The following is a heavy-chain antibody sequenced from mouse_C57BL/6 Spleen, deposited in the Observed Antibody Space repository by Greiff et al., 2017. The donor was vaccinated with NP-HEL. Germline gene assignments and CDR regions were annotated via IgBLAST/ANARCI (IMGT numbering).Heavy chain of an antibody. V-gene: IGHV10-1*01. CDR1: GFSFNTYA. CDR3: VRHRYYDYDGFAY. D-gene: IGHD2-4*01. CDR2: IRSKSNNYAT. J-gene: IGHJ3*01. Sequence: VQLKESGGGLVQPKGSLKLSCAASGFSFNTYAMNWVRQAPGKGLEWVARIRSKSNNYATYYADSVKDRFTIYRDDSESMLYLQMNNLKTDDTAMYYCVRHRYYDYDGFAYWGQGTLVTVSA.